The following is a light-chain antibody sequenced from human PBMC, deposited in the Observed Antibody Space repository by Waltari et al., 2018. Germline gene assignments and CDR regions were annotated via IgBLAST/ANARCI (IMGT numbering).Light chain of an antibody. CDR3: QQYYTPPLT. Sequence: AIQMTQSPSSLSASVGDRVTITCRASQGIRYDLGWYQQKPGEAPKLLIYAASSLQSGVPSRFSGGGAGTDFTLTISSLQAEDVAVYYCQQYYTPPLTFGPGTKVDIK. J-gene: IGKJ3*01. CDR2: AAS. CDR1: QGIRYD. V-gene: IGKV1-6*01.